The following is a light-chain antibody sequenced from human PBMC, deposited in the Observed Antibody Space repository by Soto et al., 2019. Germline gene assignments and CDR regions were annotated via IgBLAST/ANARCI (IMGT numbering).Light chain of an antibody. CDR2: DAS. J-gene: IGKJ1*01. CDR1: QSVSSY. V-gene: IGKV3-11*01. Sequence: EIVLTQSPATLSLSPGERATLSCRASQSVSSYLAWYQQKPGKAPRLLIYDASNSATGIPARFSGSGSGTDFTLTISSLEPADFAVYYCQQRSNWPPTWTVGQGTKVEIK. CDR3: QQRSNWPPTWT.